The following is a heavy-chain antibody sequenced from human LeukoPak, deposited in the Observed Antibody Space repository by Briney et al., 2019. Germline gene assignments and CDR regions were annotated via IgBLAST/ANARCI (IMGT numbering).Heavy chain of an antibody. CDR2: ISVSGGGT. V-gene: IGHV3-23*01. Sequence: GGSLRLSCVASGFTFSAYSMRWVRHAPGKGLDLVSSISVSGGGTYYADSVKGRFTISRDNSKNTLYLQMNSLRAEDTAVYYCAKTGASGGSSWYPYWGQGTLVTVSS. CDR1: GFTFSAYS. CDR3: AKTGASGGSSWYPY. D-gene: IGHD2-15*01. J-gene: IGHJ4*02.